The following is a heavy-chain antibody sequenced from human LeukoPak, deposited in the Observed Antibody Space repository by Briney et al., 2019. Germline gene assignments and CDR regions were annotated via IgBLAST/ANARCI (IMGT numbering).Heavy chain of an antibody. Sequence: GGSLRLSCAASGFTFSSYSMNWVRQAPGKGLEWVSSISSSSYIYYADSVKGRFTISRDNAKNSLYLQMNSLRAEDTAVYYCARDRNYGSGSYYLDYWGQGTLVTVSS. J-gene: IGHJ4*02. CDR3: ARDRNYGSGSYYLDY. D-gene: IGHD3-10*01. V-gene: IGHV3-21*01. CDR1: GFTFSSYS. CDR2: ISSSSYI.